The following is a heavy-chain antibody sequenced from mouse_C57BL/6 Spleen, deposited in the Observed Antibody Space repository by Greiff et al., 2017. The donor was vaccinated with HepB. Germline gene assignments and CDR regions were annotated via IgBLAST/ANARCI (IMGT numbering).Heavy chain of an antibody. D-gene: IGHD2-10*02. CDR1: GYTFTSYW. CDR3: ARGGYGNPIGY. CDR2: IDPSDSET. Sequence: QVQLQQPGAELVRPGSSVKLSCKASGYTFTSYWMHWVKQRPIQGLEWIGNIDPSDSETHYNQKFKDKATLTVDKSSSTAYMQLSSLTSEDSAVYYCARGGYGNPIGYWGQGTTLTVSS. J-gene: IGHJ2*01. V-gene: IGHV1-52*01.